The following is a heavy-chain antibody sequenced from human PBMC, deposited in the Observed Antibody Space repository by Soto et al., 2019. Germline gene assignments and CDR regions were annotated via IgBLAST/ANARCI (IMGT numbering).Heavy chain of an antibody. CDR1: GFTFSGST. J-gene: IGHJ4*02. D-gene: IGHD2-2*01. Sequence: EVQLVESGGGLVQPGGSLKLSCAASGFTFSGSTMHWVRQASGKGLEWVGRIRSKANRYATAYAASVKGRFTVSRDDSKNTAFLQMNSLKTEDTAVYYCTYCTTASCMDYWGQGTLVTVSS. V-gene: IGHV3-73*01. CDR3: TYCTTASCMDY. CDR2: IRSKANRYAT.